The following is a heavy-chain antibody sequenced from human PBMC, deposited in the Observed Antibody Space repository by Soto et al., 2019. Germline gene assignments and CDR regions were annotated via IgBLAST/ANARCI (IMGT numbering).Heavy chain of an antibody. CDR1: GGTFSSYA. CDR2: IIPIFGTA. D-gene: IGHD3-9*01. V-gene: IGHV1-69*01. CDR3: ARYGFPFFDWLFAY. J-gene: IGHJ4*02. Sequence: QVQLVQSGAEVKKPGSSVKVSCKASGGTFSSYAISWVRQAPGQGLEWMGGIIPIFGTANYAQKFQGRVTITADESTSTAYMELSSLRSEDTAVYYCARYGFPFFDWLFAYWGQGTLVTVSS.